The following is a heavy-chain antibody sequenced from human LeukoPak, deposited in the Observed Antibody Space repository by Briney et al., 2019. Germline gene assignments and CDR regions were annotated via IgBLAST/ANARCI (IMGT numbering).Heavy chain of an antibody. D-gene: IGHD2-2*02. CDR1: GYTLTELS. Sequence: GASVKVSCKVSGYTLTELSMHWVRQAPGQGLEWMGRIIPILGIANYAQKFQGRVTITADKSTSTAYMELSSLRSEDTAVYYCARSLKPYCSSTSCYTPNWFDPWGQGTLVTVSS. V-gene: IGHV1-69*02. CDR3: ARSLKPYCSSTSCYTPNWFDP. J-gene: IGHJ5*02. CDR2: IIPILGIA.